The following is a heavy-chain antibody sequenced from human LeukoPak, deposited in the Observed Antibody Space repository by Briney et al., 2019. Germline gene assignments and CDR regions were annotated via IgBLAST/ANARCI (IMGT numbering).Heavy chain of an antibody. CDR2: VVSDGSDK. CDR1: GFTFSSYW. V-gene: IGHV3-7*01. CDR3: ARNNYYARDY. J-gene: IGHJ4*02. Sequence: GGSLRLSCAASGFTFSSYWMSWVRQAPGKGLEWVANVVSDGSDKYYVDSVKGRFTISRDNAKNSLDLQMNSLRAEDTAVYYCARNNYYARDYWGQGTLVTVSS. D-gene: IGHD1-26*01.